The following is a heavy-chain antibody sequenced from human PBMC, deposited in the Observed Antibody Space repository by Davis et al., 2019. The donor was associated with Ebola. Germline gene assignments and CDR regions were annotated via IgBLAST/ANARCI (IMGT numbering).Heavy chain of an antibody. Sequence: PGGSLRLSCKGSGYSFTSYWIGWVRQMPGKGLEWMGIIYPGDSDTRYSPSFQGQVTISADKSISTAYLQWSSLKASDTAMYYCARPRAVAGLDAFDIWGQGTMVTVSS. V-gene: IGHV5-51*01. J-gene: IGHJ3*02. CDR2: IYPGDSDT. D-gene: IGHD6-19*01. CDR3: ARPRAVAGLDAFDI. CDR1: GYSFTSYW.